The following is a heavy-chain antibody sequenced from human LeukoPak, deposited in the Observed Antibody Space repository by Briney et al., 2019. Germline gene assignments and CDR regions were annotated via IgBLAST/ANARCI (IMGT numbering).Heavy chain of an antibody. V-gene: IGHV3-64*02. J-gene: IGHJ6*03. D-gene: IGHD1-26*01. Sequence: GGSLRLSCAASGFTFSSYTIKWVRQAPGKGLEHVSAIISNGGSTHYTDSVKGRFSISRDNSKSTVYLQMGSLRPEDMAVYYCARAKMGATINDYYYYYMDVWGRGTTVTVSS. CDR3: ARAKMGATINDYYYYYMDV. CDR1: GFTFSSYT. CDR2: IISNGGST.